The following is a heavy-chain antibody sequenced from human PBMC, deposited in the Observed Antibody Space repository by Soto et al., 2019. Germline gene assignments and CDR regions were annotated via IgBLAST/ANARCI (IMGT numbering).Heavy chain of an antibody. CDR1: TESLRGYY. J-gene: IGHJ5*02. CDR3: ARGLFSSGWYSYFDP. D-gene: IGHD6-19*01. Sequence: QVQLQQRGAGLLRPSETLSLTCAVSTESLRGYYLTWIRQSPGKGLEWIGEISQSGFTNYSPSLESRVTLSVDTSKSAFSLHLTSLTAADTALYYCARGLFSSGWYSYFDPWGQGTPVTVSS. CDR2: ISQSGFT. V-gene: IGHV4-34*01.